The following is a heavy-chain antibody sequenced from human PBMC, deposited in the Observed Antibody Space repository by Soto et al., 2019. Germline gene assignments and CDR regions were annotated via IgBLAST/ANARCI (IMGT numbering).Heavy chain of an antibody. CDR3: ARDHCTSTSCYSSIYYYGMDV. CDR1: GYTFTSFD. CDR2: MNPNSGNT. J-gene: IGHJ6*02. Sequence: VASVKVSCKASGYTFTSFDINWVRQATGQGLEWMGWMNPNSGNTVYAQKFQGRVTMTTDTSISTAYMELSSLRSEDTAVYYCARDHCTSTSCYSSIYYYGMDVWGQVTTVTVSS. D-gene: IGHD2-2*02. V-gene: IGHV1-8*01.